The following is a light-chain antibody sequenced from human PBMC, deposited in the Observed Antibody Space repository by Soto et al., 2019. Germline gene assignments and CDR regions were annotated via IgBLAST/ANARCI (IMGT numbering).Light chain of an antibody. J-gene: IGKJ4*01. CDR1: QDIGTD. CDR3: VQHYSYPLT. CDR2: EAS. V-gene: IGKV1-17*01. Sequence: DIQMTQTPASLSASVTDRVTITCRASQDIGTDLGWYQQKPGKAPERLIYEASVLQSGVPSRFSGGGSGTEFTLTVSSLQPEDFATYYCVQHYSYPLTFGGGTKVDI.